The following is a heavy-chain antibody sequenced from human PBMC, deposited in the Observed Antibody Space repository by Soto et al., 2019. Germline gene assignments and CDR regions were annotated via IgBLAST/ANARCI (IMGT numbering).Heavy chain of an antibody. J-gene: IGHJ5*02. V-gene: IGHV3-23*01. D-gene: IGHD3-10*01. CDR2: ISGSDGST. Sequence: PGGSLRLSCAASGFTFSNYAMSWVRQAPGKGLEWVSAISGSDGSTYYADSVKGRFTISRDNSKNTLYLQMSSLRVVDTAVYYCAKYYYASGSNWFDPWGRGTLVTVSS. CDR1: GFTFSNYA. CDR3: AKYYYASGSNWFDP.